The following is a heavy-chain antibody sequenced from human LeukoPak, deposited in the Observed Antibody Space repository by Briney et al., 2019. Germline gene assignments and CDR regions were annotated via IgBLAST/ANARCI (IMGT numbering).Heavy chain of an antibody. CDR3: ARGPSSVIVVVPAAISIMDV. CDR1: GYTFTGYY. D-gene: IGHD2-2*01. Sequence: ASVKVSCKASGYTFTGYYMHWVRQAPGQGLESMGWINPNSGGTNYAQKFQGWVTMTRDTSISTAYMELSRLRSDDTAVYYCARGPSSVIVVVPAAISIMDVWGKGTAVTVSS. J-gene: IGHJ6*04. CDR2: INPNSGGT. V-gene: IGHV1-2*04.